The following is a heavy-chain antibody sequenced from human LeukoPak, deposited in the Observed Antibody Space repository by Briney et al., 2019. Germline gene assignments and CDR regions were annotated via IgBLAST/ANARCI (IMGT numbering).Heavy chain of an antibody. V-gene: IGHV3-21*01. CDR2: ISSSSGYI. J-gene: IGHJ3*02. CDR3: TREGPNDAFDI. CDR1: GFTFSSYS. Sequence: GGSLRLSCATSGFTFSSYSMDWVRQAPGKGLEWVSSISSSSGYIYYADSVKGRFTISRDNAKNSVYLLMHNLRAEDTAVYYCTREGPNDAFDIWGQGTMVTVSS.